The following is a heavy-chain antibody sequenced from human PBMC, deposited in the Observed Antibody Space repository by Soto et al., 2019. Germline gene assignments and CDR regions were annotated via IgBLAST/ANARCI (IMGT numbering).Heavy chain of an antibody. CDR1: GGSISSYY. V-gene: IGHV4-59*08. J-gene: IGHJ4*02. Sequence: SETLSLTCTVSGGSISSYYWSWIRQPPGKGLEWIGHIYYSGSTNYNPSLKSRVTISVDTSKNQFSLKLNSITAADTAVYYCARHNYGSGSTYFDYWGQGTLVTVSS. CDR2: IYYSGST. D-gene: IGHD3-10*01. CDR3: ARHNYGSGSTYFDY.